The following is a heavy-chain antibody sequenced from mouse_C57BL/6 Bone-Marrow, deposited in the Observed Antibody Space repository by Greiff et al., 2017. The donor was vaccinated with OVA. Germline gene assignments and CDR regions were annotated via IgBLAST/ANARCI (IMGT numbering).Heavy chain of an antibody. V-gene: IGHV5-4*01. D-gene: IGHD1-1*01. J-gene: IGHJ3*01. Sequence: DVHLVEPGGGLVKPGGSLKFSCAASGFTFSSYAMSWVRQTPEKRLEWVATISDGGSYTYYPDKVKGRFTISRDNAKNNLYLQMSHLKSEDTAMYYCARVDYYGMGFAYWGQGTLVTVSA. CDR2: ISDGGSYT. CDR1: GFTFSSYA. CDR3: ARVDYYGMGFAY.